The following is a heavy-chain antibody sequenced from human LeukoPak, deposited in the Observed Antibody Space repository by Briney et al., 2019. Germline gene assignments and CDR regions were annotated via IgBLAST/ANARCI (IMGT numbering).Heavy chain of an antibody. CDR3: ARDLVGSGSSRYFDY. Sequence: ASVKVSCKASGCTFTSYGISWVRQAPGQGLEWMGWISAYNGNTNYAQKLQGRVTMTTDTSTSTAYMELRSLRSDDTAVYYCARDLVGSGSSRYFDYWGQGTLVTVSS. CDR2: ISAYNGNT. D-gene: IGHD6-13*01. V-gene: IGHV1-18*01. J-gene: IGHJ4*02. CDR1: GCTFTSYG.